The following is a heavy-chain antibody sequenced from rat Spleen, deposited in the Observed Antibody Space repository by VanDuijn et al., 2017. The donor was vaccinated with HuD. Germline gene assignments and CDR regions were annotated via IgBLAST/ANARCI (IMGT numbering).Heavy chain of an antibody. CDR2: LSYDGSST. V-gene: IGHV5-7*01. CDR1: GFTFSDFF. J-gene: IGHJ4*01. CDR3: TRAITPYYVMDA. D-gene: IGHD1-1*01. Sequence: EVQLVESDGGLVQPGRSLKLSCAASGFTFSDFFMAWVRQAPKKGLEWVATLSYDGSSTYYRDPVKGRFTISRVNAKTTLYLQMDSLRSEDTATYYCTRAITPYYVMDAWGQGASVTVSS.